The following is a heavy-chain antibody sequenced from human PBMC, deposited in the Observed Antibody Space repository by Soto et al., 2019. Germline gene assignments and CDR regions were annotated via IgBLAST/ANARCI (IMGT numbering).Heavy chain of an antibody. CDR1: GGTFSSYA. J-gene: IGHJ6*02. V-gene: IGHV1-69*13. CDR3: HGSWPDYYYGMDV. Sequence: SVKVSCKASGGTFSSYAISWVRQAPGQGLEWMGGIIPIFGTANYAQKFQGRVTITADESTSTAYMELSSLRSEDTAVHYCHGSWPDYYYGMDVWGQGTTVTVSS. CDR2: IIPIFGTA. D-gene: IGHD6-13*01.